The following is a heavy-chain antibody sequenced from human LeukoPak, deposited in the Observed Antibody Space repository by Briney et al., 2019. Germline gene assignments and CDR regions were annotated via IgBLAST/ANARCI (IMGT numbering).Heavy chain of an antibody. CDR3: ARDRDYSNLPDY. Sequence: SETLSLTCTVSGGSISSSSYYWGWIRQPPGKGLEWIGSIYYSGSTYYNPSLKSRVTISVDTSKNQFSLKLSSVTAADTAVYYCARDRDYSNLPDYWGQGTLVTVSS. CDR2: IYYSGST. CDR1: GGSISSSSYY. D-gene: IGHD4-11*01. J-gene: IGHJ4*02. V-gene: IGHV4-39*07.